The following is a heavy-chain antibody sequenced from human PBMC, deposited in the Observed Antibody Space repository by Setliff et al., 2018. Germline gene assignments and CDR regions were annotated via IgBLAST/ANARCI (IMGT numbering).Heavy chain of an antibody. D-gene: IGHD2-2*02. CDR3: ARGYCDSDSCYNYFDY. J-gene: IGHJ4*02. V-gene: IGHV1-46*01. CDR1: GYTFTTYG. CDR2: INPSGGTI. Sequence: ASVKVSCKASGYTFTTYGVAWVRQGPGQGLEWMGMINPSGGTIAYAQNFQGRVTMTRDKSTSTVYMELGSVRSEDTAVYYCARGYCDSDSCYNYFDYWGQGTLVTVSS.